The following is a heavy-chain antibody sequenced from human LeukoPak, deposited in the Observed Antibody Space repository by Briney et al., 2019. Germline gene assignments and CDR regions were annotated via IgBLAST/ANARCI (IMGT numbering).Heavy chain of an antibody. CDR3: ARVPPHGPGGGDAFDI. CDR1: GGSITSSSYY. CDR2: IYYTGGT. V-gene: IGHV4-39*07. J-gene: IGHJ3*02. Sequence: SETLSLTCSVSGGSITSSSYYWGWIRQPPEKGLEWIGSIYYTGGTYYSPSLKSRVTMSVDTSKNQFSLKLSSVTAADTAVYYCARVPPHGPGGGDAFDIWGQGTMVTVSS. D-gene: IGHD3-16*01.